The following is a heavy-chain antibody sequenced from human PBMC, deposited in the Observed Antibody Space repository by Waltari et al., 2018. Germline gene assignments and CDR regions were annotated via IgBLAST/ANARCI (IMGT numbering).Heavy chain of an antibody. CDR2: IHHSGST. CDR3: ARVVSGYGDYAGYFDY. J-gene: IGHJ4*02. D-gene: IGHD4-17*01. CDR1: GGSFSGYY. V-gene: IGHV4-34*01. Sequence: QVQLQQWGAGLLKPSETLSLTCAVYGGSFSGYYWSWIRQPPGKGLEWIGEIHHSGSTNYNPSLKSRVTISVDTSKNQFSLKLSSVTAADTAVYYCARVVSGYGDYAGYFDYWGQGTLVTVSS.